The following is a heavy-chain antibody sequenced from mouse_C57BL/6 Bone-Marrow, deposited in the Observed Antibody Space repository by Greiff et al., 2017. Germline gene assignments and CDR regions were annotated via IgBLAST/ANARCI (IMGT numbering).Heavy chain of an antibody. CDR1: GYTFTSYW. CDR3: AGRPTMVTTGRVYFDY. V-gene: IGHV1-59*01. Sequence: QVQLQQPGAELVRPGTSVKLSCTASGYTFTSYWMHWVKQRPGQGLEWIGVIDPSDSYTNYNQKFKGKATLTVDTSSSTAYMQLSSQTSEDSAVYDCAGRPTMVTTGRVYFDYWGQGTTRTVSS. J-gene: IGHJ2*01. D-gene: IGHD2-9*01. CDR2: IDPSDSYT.